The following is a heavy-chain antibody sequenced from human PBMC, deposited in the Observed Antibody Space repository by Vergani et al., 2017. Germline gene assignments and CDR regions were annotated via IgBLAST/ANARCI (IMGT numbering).Heavy chain of an antibody. CDR1: GFSFSDHY. CDR3: ARDHRDYNNYPGTFDI. D-gene: IGHD5-24*01. J-gene: IGHJ3*02. CDR2: ISNSGNTI. Sequence: QVQLVESGGGLVKPGGSLRLSCAASGFSFSDHYMTWIRQAPGKGLEWVSYISNSGNTIEYADPVKGRISISRDNAKSSLFLQMDSLRAEDTAVYYCARDHRDYNNYPGTFDIWGQGSMVTVSS. V-gene: IGHV3-11*01.